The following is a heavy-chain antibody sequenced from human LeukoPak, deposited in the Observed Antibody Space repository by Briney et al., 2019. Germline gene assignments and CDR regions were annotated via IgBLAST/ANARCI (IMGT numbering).Heavy chain of an antibody. CDR1: GFTFSSYS. CDR2: ISTSSTTI. CDR3: ARESDGSGSYYKLGAFDI. J-gene: IGHJ3*02. Sequence: GGSLRLSCAASGFTFSSYSMNWVRQAPGKGLEWVSYISTSSTTIYYADSVKGRFTISRDNAKNSLYLQMNSLRDKDTAVYYCARESDGSGSYYKLGAFDIWGQGTMVTVSS. D-gene: IGHD3-10*01. V-gene: IGHV3-48*02.